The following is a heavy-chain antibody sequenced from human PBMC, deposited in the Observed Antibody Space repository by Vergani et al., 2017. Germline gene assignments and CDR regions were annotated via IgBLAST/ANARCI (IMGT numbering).Heavy chain of an antibody. CDR2: ISYDGSNK. CDR3: AGGYCSGGSCSGRGDY. CDR1: GFTFSSYA. D-gene: IGHD2-15*01. V-gene: IGHV3-30-3*01. Sequence: QVQLVESGGGVVQPGRSLRLSCAASGFTFSSYAMHWVRQAPGKGLEWVAVISYDGSNKYYADSVKGRFTISRDNSKNKQYLQMNRLRAEDTAVYYCAGGYCSGGSCSGRGDYWGQGTLVTVSS. J-gene: IGHJ4*02.